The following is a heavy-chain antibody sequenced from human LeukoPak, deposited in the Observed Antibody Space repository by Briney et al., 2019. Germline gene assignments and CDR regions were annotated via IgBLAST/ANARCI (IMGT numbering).Heavy chain of an antibody. CDR3: AGMDV. V-gene: IGHV4-59*01. J-gene: IGHJ6*02. Sequence: SETLSLACSVSGGSIRCYLCSWIRQPPGKGLEWIRYIYYSGSTNYNPSLKSRVTISVDTSKNQFSLKLSSVTAADTAVYYCAGMDVRGQGTTVTVSS. CDR2: IYYSGST. CDR1: GGSIRCYL.